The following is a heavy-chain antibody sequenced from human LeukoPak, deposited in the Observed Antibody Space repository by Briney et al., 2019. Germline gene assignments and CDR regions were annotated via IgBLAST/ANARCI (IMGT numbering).Heavy chain of an antibody. CDR2: INPSGGST. CDR1: GYTFTSYY. CDR3: ARDRHIVVVTAIGSFWFDP. D-gene: IGHD2-21*02. V-gene: IGHV1-46*01. Sequence: ASVKVSCKASGYTFTSYYMHWVRQAPGQGLEWMGIINPSGGSTGYAQKFQGRVTMTRDTSTSTVYMELSSLRSEDTAVYYCARDRHIVVVTAIGSFWFDPWGQGTLVTVSS. J-gene: IGHJ5*02.